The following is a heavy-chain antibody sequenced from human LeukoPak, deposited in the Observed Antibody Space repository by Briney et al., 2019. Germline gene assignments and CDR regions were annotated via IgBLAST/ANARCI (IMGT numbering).Heavy chain of an antibody. CDR2: IKQDGSDK. CDR1: GGSISSSSYY. Sequence: ETLSLTCTVSGGSISSSSYYWGWIRQPPGKGLEWVANIKQDGSDKYYVDSVKGRFTISRDNTMNSLYLQLNSLRAEDTAVYYCARGTHFVYNFWSGYFDYWGQGTLVTVSS. D-gene: IGHD3-3*01. V-gene: IGHV3-7*01. J-gene: IGHJ4*02. CDR3: ARGTHFVYNFWSGYFDY.